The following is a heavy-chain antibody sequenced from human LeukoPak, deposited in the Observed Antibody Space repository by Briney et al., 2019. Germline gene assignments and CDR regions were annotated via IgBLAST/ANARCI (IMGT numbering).Heavy chain of an antibody. D-gene: IGHD1-20*01. CDR1: GFTFSSYS. J-gene: IGHJ4*02. CDR2: ISSSSSYI. CDR3: ARYYWTKYYFDY. V-gene: IGHV3-21*01. Sequence: GGSLRLSCAASGFTFSSYSMNWVRQAPGKGLEWVSSISSSSSYIYYADSVKGRFTISRDNAKNSLYLQMNSLRAEDTAVYYCARYYWTKYYFDYWGQGTLVTVSS.